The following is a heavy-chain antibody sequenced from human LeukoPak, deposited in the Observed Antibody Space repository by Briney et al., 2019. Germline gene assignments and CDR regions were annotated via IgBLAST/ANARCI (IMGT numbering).Heavy chain of an antibody. D-gene: IGHD5-12*01. J-gene: IGHJ5*01. CDR3: AKDGLRGYDFDS. CDR1: GFAFSSYA. CDR2: ISGSGGST. V-gene: IGHV3-23*01. Sequence: GGSLRLSCAASGFAFSSYAMSWVRQAPGKGLEWVSAISGSGGSTYYADSVRGRFTIFRDNSKNTLFLQMRSLRVEDTAEYYCAKDGLRGYDFDSWGQGTRVIVSS.